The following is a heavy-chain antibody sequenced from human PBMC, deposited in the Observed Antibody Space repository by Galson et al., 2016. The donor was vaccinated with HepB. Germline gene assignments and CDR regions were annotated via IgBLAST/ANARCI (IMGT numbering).Heavy chain of an antibody. CDR3: AIDPSQWHDLLFGN. CDR1: GFTFDKYG. CDR2: ICGRCGDM. V-gene: IGHV3-23*01. Sequence: LRLSCAASGFTFDKYGMTWFRQAPGKGLEWVSTICGRCGDMDYADSVKGRFTISRDDSKNTLYLHMNSLRVEDTAIYYCAIDPSQWHDLLFGNWAQGTLVTVPA. J-gene: IGHJ4*02. D-gene: IGHD6-19*01.